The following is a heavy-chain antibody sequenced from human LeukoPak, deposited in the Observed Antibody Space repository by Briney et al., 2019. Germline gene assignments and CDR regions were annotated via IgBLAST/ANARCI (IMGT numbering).Heavy chain of an antibody. D-gene: IGHD3-16*02. V-gene: IGHV1-18*01. Sequence: ASVKVSCKASGYTFSSYAINWVRQAPGQGLEWMGWISGYNGNTNYAQKFQGRVTVTTDTSTNTAYMEVKSLRSDDTAVYYCARLDITFGGGIVNAGSNYWGQGTPVTVSS. CDR2: ISGYNGNT. J-gene: IGHJ4*02. CDR3: ARLDITFGGGIVNAGSNY. CDR1: GYTFSSYA.